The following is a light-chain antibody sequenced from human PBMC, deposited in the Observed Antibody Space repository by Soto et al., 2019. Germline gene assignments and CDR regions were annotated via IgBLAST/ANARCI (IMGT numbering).Light chain of an antibody. CDR2: GTS. J-gene: IGKJ5*01. Sequence: EIVLTQSPGILSLSPGDGATLSCRASQSVSSNYLAWYQQNPGQAPRLLIYGTSTRASGIPARFSGSGSGTDFTLTISSLEPEDFATYFCQQRGNWPHFGQGTRLEIK. V-gene: IGKV3-11*01. CDR1: QSVSSNY. CDR3: QQRGNWPH.